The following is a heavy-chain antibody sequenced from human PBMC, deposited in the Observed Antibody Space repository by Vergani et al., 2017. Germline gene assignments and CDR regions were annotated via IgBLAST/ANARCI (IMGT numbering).Heavy chain of an antibody. J-gene: IGHJ6*02. Sequence: QLQLQESGPGLVKPSETLSLTCTVSGGSISSSSYYWGWIRQPPGKGLEWIGSIYYSGSTYYNPSLKSRVTISVDTSKNQFSLKLGSVTAADPAVYYCARGPSDIVVVPAARSRGARTTNYYYYGMDVWGQGTTVTVSS. CDR3: ARGPSDIVVVPAARSRGARTTNYYYYGMDV. V-gene: IGHV4-39*07. D-gene: IGHD2-2*01. CDR2: IYYSGST. CDR1: GGSISSSSYY.